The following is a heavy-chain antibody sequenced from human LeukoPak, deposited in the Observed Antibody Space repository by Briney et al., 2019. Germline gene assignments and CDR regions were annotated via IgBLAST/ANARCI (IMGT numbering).Heavy chain of an antibody. CDR1: GGTFSSYA. V-gene: IGHV1-69*13. CDR2: IIPISGTA. D-gene: IGHD2-2*01. J-gene: IGHJ4*02. CDR3: ATYCSSANCYIWGYYFDY. Sequence: ASVKVSCKASGGTFSSYAISWVRQAPGQGLEWMGGIIPISGTANYAQKFQGRVTITADESTSTAYMELSSLRSEDTVIYYCATYCSSANCYIWGYYFDYWGQGTLVTVSS.